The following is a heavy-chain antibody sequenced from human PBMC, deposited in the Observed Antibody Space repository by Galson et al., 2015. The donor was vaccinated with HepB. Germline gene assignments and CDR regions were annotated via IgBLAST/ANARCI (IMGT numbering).Heavy chain of an antibody. J-gene: IGHJ6*02. CDR2: ISYDGSNK. Sequence: SLRLSCAASRFTFSSYAMHWVRQAPGKGLEWVAVISYDGSNKYYADSVKGRFTISRDNSKNTLYLQMNSLRAEDTAVYYCARQKYYYYGMDVWGQGTTVTVSS. CDR1: RFTFSSYA. CDR3: ARQKYYYYGMDV. V-gene: IGHV3-30-3*01.